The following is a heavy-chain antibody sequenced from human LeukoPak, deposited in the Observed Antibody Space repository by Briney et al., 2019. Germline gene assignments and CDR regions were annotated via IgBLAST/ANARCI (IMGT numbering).Heavy chain of an antibody. CDR1: GFTFSSYS. CDR2: ISSSSNTI. J-gene: IGHJ4*02. CDR3: ARDRGDWLPRDIDY. V-gene: IGHV3-48*01. D-gene: IGHD2-21*02. Sequence: GSLLLSCAASGFTFSSYSMYWVRQAPGKGLEWVSYISSSSNTIYYADSVKGRFTISRDNAKNSLYLQMNSLRAEDTAVYYCARDRGDWLPRDIDYWGQGTLVTVSS.